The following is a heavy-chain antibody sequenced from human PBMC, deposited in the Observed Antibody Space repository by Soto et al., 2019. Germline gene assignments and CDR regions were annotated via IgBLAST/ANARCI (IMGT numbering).Heavy chain of an antibody. CDR3: ASPREGQWLVFDH. CDR2: ISKDGLDR. V-gene: IGHV3-30*19. Sequence: GSLRLSCVVSGFTFSDFGMHWVRQSPGEGLAWVASISKDGLDRYYSESVKGRFTISRDDSKNTVFLQMNSLKVEDTAAYFCASPREGQWLVFDHWGQRTLVTVS. CDR1: GFTFSDFG. D-gene: IGHD6-19*01. J-gene: IGHJ4*02.